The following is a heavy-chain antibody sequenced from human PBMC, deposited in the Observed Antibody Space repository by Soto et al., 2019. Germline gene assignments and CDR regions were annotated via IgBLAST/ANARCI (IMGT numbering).Heavy chain of an antibody. D-gene: IGHD5-12*01. CDR1: GYAFSKYG. Sequence: QLQLVQSGAEVERPGASVRVSCKAYGYAFSKYGIIWIRQAPGQGLEWMGWIRPDNGDTNYAQKFQGRVTMTPDTSSNPAYLEPRSLRSDXTXVNYSATTYDSGFDPWGQGTLVSVSS. CDR3: ATTYDSGFDP. CDR2: IRPDNGDT. V-gene: IGHV1-18*04. J-gene: IGHJ5*02.